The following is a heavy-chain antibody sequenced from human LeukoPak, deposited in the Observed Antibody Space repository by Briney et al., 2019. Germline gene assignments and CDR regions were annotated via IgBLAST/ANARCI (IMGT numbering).Heavy chain of an antibody. V-gene: IGHV1-69*13. CDR3: ARVGGNDYGWSLYMDV. CDR1: GDTFSSYA. Sequence: GASVKVSCKASGDTFSSYAISWVRQAPGQGLEWMGGIIPIFGTAKYAQKFQGRVTITADESTSTAYMELSSLRSEDTAVYYCARVGGNDYGWSLYMDVWGKGTTVTISS. CDR2: IIPIFGTA. D-gene: IGHD4-17*01. J-gene: IGHJ6*03.